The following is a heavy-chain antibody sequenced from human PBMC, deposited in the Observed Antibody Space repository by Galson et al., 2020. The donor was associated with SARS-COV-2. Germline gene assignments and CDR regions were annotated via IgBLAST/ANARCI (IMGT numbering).Heavy chain of an antibody. CDR1: GFTFSDYF. CDR3: ARVGDCSGGICYGAEYFQH. CDR2: ISSSGSSL. D-gene: IGHD2-15*01. J-gene: IGHJ1*01. V-gene: IGHV3-11*04. Sequence: GESLKISCAASGFTFSDYFMSWVRQAPGKGLEWVAYISSSGSSLNYADSVKGRFTISRDNAKNSLNLQMDSLRVEDTAVYYCARVGDCSGGICYGAEYFQHWGQGTLVTVSS.